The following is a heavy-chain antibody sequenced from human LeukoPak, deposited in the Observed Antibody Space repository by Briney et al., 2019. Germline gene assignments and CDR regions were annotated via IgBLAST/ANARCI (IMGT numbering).Heavy chain of an antibody. J-gene: IGHJ4*02. V-gene: IGHV1-18*01. D-gene: IGHD2-15*01. CDR2: ISAYNGNT. CDR1: GYTFTSYG. CDR3: ARDIVVVVAPHNPFDY. Sequence: ASVKVSCKASGYTFTSYGISWVRQAPGQGLEWMGWISAYNGNTNYAQKLQGRVTMTTDTSTSTAYMELRSLRSDDTAVYYCARDIVVVVAPHNPFDYWGQGTLVTVSS.